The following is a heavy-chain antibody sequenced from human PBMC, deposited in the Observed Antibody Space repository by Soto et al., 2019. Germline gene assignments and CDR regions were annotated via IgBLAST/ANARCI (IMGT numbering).Heavy chain of an antibody. CDR2: IYPGDSET. Sequence: PGESLKISCKGSGDTFPSYWIAWVRQMSGKGLEWMGIIYPGDSETRYSPSFQGQVTISADKSIKTAYLQWSSLKASDTAMYYCATLLSHYHRSGHYTFPENAFDIWRQGTMVTVSS. CDR1: GDTFPSYW. J-gene: IGHJ3*02. V-gene: IGHV5-51*01. D-gene: IGHD3-22*01. CDR3: ATLLSHYHRSGHYTFPENAFDI.